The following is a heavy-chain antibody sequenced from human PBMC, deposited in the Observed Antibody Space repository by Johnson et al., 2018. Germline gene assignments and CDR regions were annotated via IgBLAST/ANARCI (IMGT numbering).Heavy chain of an antibody. CDR3: SREGDDFVLMVYASHAFDI. J-gene: IGHJ3*02. CDR2: ISYDGNSK. CDR1: GFTFSTSP. Sequence: VQLLETRGGVVLPGKSLRLSCAASGFTFSTSPMHWVRQAPGKGLEWVAVISYDGNSKYYADSVKGRFTITRDNSQKTLFPQLTRLRAEDTAGYYCSREGDDFVLMVYASHAFDIWGQGTMVTVSS. D-gene: IGHD2-8*01. V-gene: IGHV3-30-3*01.